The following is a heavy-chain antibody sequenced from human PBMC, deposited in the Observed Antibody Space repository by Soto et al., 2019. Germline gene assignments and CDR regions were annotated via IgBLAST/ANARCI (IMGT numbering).Heavy chain of an antibody. CDR1: GFTFSSYW. Sequence: GGPLRLSCAASGFTFSSYWMSWVRQAPGKGLEWVANLKQDGSEKYYVDSVKGRFTISRDNAKNSLYLQMNSLRAEDTAVYYCARSLTEGYCTITGCYTRPLYGMDVWGQGTTVTVSS. CDR2: LKQDGSEK. CDR3: ARSLTEGYCTITGCYTRPLYGMDV. V-gene: IGHV3-7*01. J-gene: IGHJ6*02. D-gene: IGHD2-2*02.